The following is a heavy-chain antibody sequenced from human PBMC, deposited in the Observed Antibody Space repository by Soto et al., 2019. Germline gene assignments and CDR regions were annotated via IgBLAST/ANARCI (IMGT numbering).Heavy chain of an antibody. Sequence: SETLSLTCSFSGDSVTSHYLTWIRQSPEKGLEWIGYMHYTGFSHYNPSLKSRLTISVDTSKNQFSLKLSSVTAADTAVYYCARVGGGSINYYYYYMDVWGKGTTVTVSS. CDR3: ARVGGGSINYYYYYMDV. CDR1: GDSVTSHY. D-gene: IGHD2-15*01. J-gene: IGHJ6*03. CDR2: MHYTGFS. V-gene: IGHV4-59*02.